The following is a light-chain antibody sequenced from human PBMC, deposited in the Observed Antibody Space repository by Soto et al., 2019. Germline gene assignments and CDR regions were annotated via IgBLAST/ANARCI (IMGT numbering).Light chain of an antibody. CDR1: SSNIGSNT. J-gene: IGLJ3*02. CDR3: ATWDDSLHGRWV. CDR2: SNY. Sequence: QSVLTQPPSASGTPGQKVTISCSGSSSNIGSNTVNWYQQLPGTAPKLLIYSNYHRPSGVPDRFSGSKSGTSASLAISGLQSEDEADYYCATWDDSLHGRWVFGGGTKLTVL. V-gene: IGLV1-44*01.